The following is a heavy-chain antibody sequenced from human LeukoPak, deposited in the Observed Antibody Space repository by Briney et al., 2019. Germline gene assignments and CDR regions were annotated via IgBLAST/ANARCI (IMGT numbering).Heavy chain of an antibody. Sequence: ASVKVSCKASGYTFTSYGISWVRQAPGQGLEWMGWISAYNGNTNYAQKLQGRVTMTTDTSTSTAYMELRSLRSDDTAVYYSARAFLVVVPAAIPFDPWGQGTLVTVSS. V-gene: IGHV1-18*01. CDR1: GYTFTSYG. J-gene: IGHJ5*02. CDR2: ISAYNGNT. CDR3: ARAFLVVVPAAIPFDP. D-gene: IGHD2-2*01.